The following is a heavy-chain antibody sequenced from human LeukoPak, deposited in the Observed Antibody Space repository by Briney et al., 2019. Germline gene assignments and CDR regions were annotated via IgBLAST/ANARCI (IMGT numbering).Heavy chain of an antibody. J-gene: IGHJ3*02. V-gene: IGHV3-21*01. Sequence: GGSLRLSCAASGFTFSSYSMNLVRQAPGKGLEWVSSISSSSSYIYYADSVKGRFTISRDNAKNSLYLQMNSLRAEDTAVYYCARDSGYSSSFDIWGQGTMVTVSS. D-gene: IGHD6-13*01. CDR1: GFTFSSYS. CDR2: ISSSSSYI. CDR3: ARDSGYSSSFDI.